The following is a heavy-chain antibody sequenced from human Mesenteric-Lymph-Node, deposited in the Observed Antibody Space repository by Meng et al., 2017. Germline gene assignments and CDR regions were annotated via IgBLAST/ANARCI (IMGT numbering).Heavy chain of an antibody. D-gene: IGHD5-18*01. CDR1: GGSISSGGYY. Sequence: CPLPGGSISSGGYYWSWIRQHPGKGLEWIRYIYYSGSTYYNPSLKSRVTISVDTSKNQFSLKQGYVNAADTAVYYCAEDRWIQLWDGAFDIWGQGTMVTVSS. J-gene: IGHJ3*02. CDR2: IYYSGST. V-gene: IGHV4-31*03. CDR3: AEDRWIQLWDGAFDI.